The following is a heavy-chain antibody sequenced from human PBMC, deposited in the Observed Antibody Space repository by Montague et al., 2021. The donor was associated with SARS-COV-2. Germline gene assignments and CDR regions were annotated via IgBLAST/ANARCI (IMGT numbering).Heavy chain of an antibody. D-gene: IGHD3-10*02. J-gene: IGHJ3*01. CDR3: ARAATIFVRTLIGDAFDV. V-gene: IGHV3-53*01. Sequence: GRTYYADSVEGRFTIFIDNCKNKLYLQMNSLRVEDTAVFYCARAATIFVRTLIGDAFDVWGQGTTGTVSS. CDR2: GRT.